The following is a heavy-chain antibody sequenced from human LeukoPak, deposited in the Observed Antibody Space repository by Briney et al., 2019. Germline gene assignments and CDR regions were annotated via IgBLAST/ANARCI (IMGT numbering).Heavy chain of an antibody. J-gene: IGHJ4*02. V-gene: IGHV1-18*01. CDR1: GYTFTNYN. CDR2: INTYNGDT. Sequence: GASVTVSFKAAGYTFTNYNISWVRQAPGPGLEWMGGINTYNGDTLYLQKLQGRVTMTAGTSTNTAYMELRSLRLDDTAVYYGAREFGHCYGDNCFYFFDTWGQGSRVTVSS. D-gene: IGHD4-23*01. CDR3: AREFGHCYGDNCFYFFDT.